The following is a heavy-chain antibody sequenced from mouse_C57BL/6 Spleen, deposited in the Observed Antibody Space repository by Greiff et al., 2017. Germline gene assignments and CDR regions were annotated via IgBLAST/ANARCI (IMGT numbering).Heavy chain of an antibody. CDR3: AREHYYGSSSHWYFDV. CDR1: GYTFTDYY. Sequence: QVQLQQSGAELVRPGASVKLSCKASGYTFTDYYINWVKQRPGQGLEWIARIYPGSGNTYYNEKFKGKATLTAEKSSSTAYMQLSSLTSEDSAVYFCAREHYYGSSSHWYFDVWGTGTTVTVSS. CDR2: IYPGSGNT. V-gene: IGHV1-76*01. J-gene: IGHJ1*03. D-gene: IGHD1-1*01.